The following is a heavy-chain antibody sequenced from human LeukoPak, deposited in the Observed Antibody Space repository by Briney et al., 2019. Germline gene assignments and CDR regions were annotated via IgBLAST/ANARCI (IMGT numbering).Heavy chain of an antibody. D-gene: IGHD1-26*01. Sequence: GGSLRLSCAASGFTFSSYAMHWVRQAPGKGLEWVAVISYDGSNKYYADSVKGRFTTSRDNSKNTLYLQMNSLRAEDTAVYYCAGAHGSYPYYFDYWGQGTLVTVSS. J-gene: IGHJ4*02. V-gene: IGHV3-30*01. CDR1: GFTFSSYA. CDR3: AGAHGSYPYYFDY. CDR2: ISYDGSNK.